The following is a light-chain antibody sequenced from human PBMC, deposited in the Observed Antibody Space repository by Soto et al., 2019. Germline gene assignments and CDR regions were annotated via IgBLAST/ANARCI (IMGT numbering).Light chain of an antibody. V-gene: IGLV2-14*01. CDR1: SSDVGGYNY. CDR2: DVS. Sequence: QSVLAQPASVSGSPGQSITISCTGTSSDVGGYNYVSWYQQHPGKAPKLMIYDVSNRPLGVSNRFSGSKSGNTASLTISGLQAEDEADYYCSSYTTSSTVLFGGGTQLTVL. CDR3: SSYTTSSTVL. J-gene: IGLJ2*01.